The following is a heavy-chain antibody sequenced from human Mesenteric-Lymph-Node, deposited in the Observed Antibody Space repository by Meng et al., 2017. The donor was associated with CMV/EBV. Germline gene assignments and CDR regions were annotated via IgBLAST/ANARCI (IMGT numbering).Heavy chain of an antibody. CDR3: ARGHRYYDL. D-gene: IGHD2-21*01. V-gene: IGHV3-72*01. CDR2: SRNKVNSYTA. J-gene: IGHJ2*01. Sequence: LSCAASGFTFSDHYMDWVRQAPGKGLEWVGRSRNKVNSYTAEYAASVKGRSTISRDDSKNSLYLQMNSLKTEDTAVYYCARGHRYYDLWGRGTLVTVSS. CDR1: GFTFSDHY.